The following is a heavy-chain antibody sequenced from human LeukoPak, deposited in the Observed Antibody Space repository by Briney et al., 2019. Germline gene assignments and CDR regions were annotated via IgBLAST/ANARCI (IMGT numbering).Heavy chain of an antibody. Sequence: PSATLSLTCTVSGGSISSYYWSWIRQPAGKGLEWIGRIYTSGSTNYNPSLKSRVTMSVDTSKNQFSLKLSSVTAADTAVYYCARVRGITMVRGVIIFADAFDIWGQGTMVTVSS. CDR2: IYTSGST. D-gene: IGHD3-10*01. CDR1: GGSISSYY. V-gene: IGHV4-4*07. J-gene: IGHJ3*02. CDR3: ARVRGITMVRGVIIFADAFDI.